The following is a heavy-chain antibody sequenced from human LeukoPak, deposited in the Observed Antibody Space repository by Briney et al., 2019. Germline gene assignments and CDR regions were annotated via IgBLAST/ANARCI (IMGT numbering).Heavy chain of an antibody. J-gene: IGHJ4*02. CDR3: ARVHGYYIGLYYFDY. CDR1: GYTYTTYG. Sequence: ASVKVSCKASGYTYTTYGISWVRQAPGQGLEWMGWISGNGDNTKYVQEFQGRVTMTTDTSTSTAYMDLRSLRSDDTAIYYCARVHGYYIGLYYFDYSGQGTLVTVSS. V-gene: IGHV1-18*01. D-gene: IGHD4-17*01. CDR2: ISGNGDNT.